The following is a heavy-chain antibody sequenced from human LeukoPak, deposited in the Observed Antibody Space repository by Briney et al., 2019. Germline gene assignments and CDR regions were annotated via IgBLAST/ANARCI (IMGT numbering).Heavy chain of an antibody. CDR3: ARAVENYDFWSGYLYYYYGMDV. Sequence: ASVKVSCKASGYTFTSYYMHWVRQAPGQGLEWMGIINPSGGSTSNAQKFQGRVTMTRDTSTSTVYMELSSPRSEDTAVYYCARAVENYDFWSGYLYYYYGMDVWGQGTTVTVSS. D-gene: IGHD3-3*01. V-gene: IGHV1-46*01. CDR2: INPSGGST. CDR1: GYTFTSYY. J-gene: IGHJ6*02.